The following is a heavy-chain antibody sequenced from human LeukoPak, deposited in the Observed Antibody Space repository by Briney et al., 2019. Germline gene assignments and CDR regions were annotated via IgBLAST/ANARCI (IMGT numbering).Heavy chain of an antibody. D-gene: IGHD1-14*01. Sequence: SATLSLTRPLAAASITSDYWSSVRLPAGDGRGWLGYIYYSGSTNYNRSLKSRVTISVDTSKTQFSLKLSSVTAADTAVYYCAREGNQGGFDYWGQGTLVTVSS. J-gene: IGHJ4*02. CDR1: AASITSDY. V-gene: IGHV4-59*01. CDR3: AREGNQGGFDY. CDR2: IYYSGST.